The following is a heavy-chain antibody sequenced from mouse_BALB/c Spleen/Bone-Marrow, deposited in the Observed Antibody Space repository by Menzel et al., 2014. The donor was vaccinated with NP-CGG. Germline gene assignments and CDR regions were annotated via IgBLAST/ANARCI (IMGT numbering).Heavy chain of an antibody. Sequence: QVQLQQSGAELVRPGTSVKVSCKASGYAFTNYLIEWVKQRPGQGLEGIGVINPGSGGTNYNEKFKGKATLTADKSSSTAYMQLSSLTSDDSAVYFCARDGDYDEGYAMDYWGQGTPVTVSS. CDR2: INPGSGGT. J-gene: IGHJ4*01. D-gene: IGHD2-4*01. CDR3: ARDGDYDEGYAMDY. CDR1: GYAFTNYL. V-gene: IGHV1-54*01.